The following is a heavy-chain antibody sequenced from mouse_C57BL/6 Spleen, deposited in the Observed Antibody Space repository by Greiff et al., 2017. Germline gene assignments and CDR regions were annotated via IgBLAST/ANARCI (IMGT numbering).Heavy chain of an antibody. V-gene: IGHV5-4*01. CDR1: GFTFSSYA. J-gene: IGHJ2*01. Sequence: EVQRVESGGGLVKPGGSLKLSCAASGFTFSSYAMSWVRQTPEKRLEWVATISDGGSYTYYPDNVKGRFTISRDNAKNNLYLQMSHLKSEDTAMYYCARDYYGVDYWGQGTTLTVSS. D-gene: IGHD1-1*01. CDR3: ARDYYGVDY. CDR2: ISDGGSYT.